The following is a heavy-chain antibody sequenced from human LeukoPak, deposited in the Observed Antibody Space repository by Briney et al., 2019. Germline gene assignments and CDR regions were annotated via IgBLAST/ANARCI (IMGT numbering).Heavy chain of an antibody. J-gene: IGHJ4*02. CDR2: ISASGSYI. V-gene: IGHV3-21*01. D-gene: IGHD1-1*01. CDR3: ARDSPGTTASDY. Sequence: NSGGSLRLSCAASGFTFSSYEMNWVRQAPGKGLEWVSSISASGSYIYYADSLKGRFTMSRDNTKNSLYLQMNSLRAEDTAVYYCARDSPGTTASDYWGQGTLVTVSS. CDR1: GFTFSSYE.